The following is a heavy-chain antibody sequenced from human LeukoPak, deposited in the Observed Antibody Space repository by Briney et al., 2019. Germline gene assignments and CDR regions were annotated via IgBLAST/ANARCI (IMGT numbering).Heavy chain of an antibody. CDR2: ISITGTII. D-gene: IGHD2-8*02. V-gene: IGHV3-48*03. J-gene: IGHJ4*02. Sequence: GGSLRLSCAASGFTFSTYEMNWVRQAPGKGLEWVSNISITGTIINYADSVKGRFTVSRDNAKNSLYLQMNSLRAEDTAVYYCARVGVSYYSDYWGQGNLVTVSS. CDR3: ARVGVSYYSDY. CDR1: GFTFSTYE.